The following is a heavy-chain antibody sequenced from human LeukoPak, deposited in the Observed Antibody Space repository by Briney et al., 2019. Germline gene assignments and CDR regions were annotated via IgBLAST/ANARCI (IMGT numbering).Heavy chain of an antibody. V-gene: IGHV5-51*01. CDR3: ARHVRSGNYRRFDY. J-gene: IGHJ4*02. CDR1: GYSFSNYW. CDR2: INPVNSQT. Sequence: GDSLKISFEGSGYSFSNYWIGWVRQMPGKGLEWMGIINPVNSQTSYSPSFQGQVTMSADKSITTAYLQWSSLKASDTAMYYCARHVRSGNYRRFDYWGQGTLVTVSS. D-gene: IGHD3-3*01.